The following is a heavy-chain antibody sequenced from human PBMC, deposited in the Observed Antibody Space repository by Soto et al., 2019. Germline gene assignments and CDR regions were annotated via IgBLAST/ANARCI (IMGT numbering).Heavy chain of an antibody. V-gene: IGHV1-18*01. CDR3: SRVWYARFYP. J-gene: IGHJ5*02. Sequence: QVHLVQSGPEVREPGASMKVSCKASGYSFSSYGITWVRQAPGQGLEWMGWISPSTHETNYAQKFQVRVTVTTDTSTRTAFIELRNVKSGDGAVYYCSRVWYARFYPWGPGTLVTVSS. CDR1: GYSFSSYG. CDR2: ISPSTHET. D-gene: IGHD6-13*01.